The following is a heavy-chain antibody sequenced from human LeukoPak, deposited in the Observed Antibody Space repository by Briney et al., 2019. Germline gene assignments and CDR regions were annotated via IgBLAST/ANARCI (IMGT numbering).Heavy chain of an antibody. J-gene: IGHJ4*02. V-gene: IGHV3-9*01. CDR3: AKDEGPNY. CDR2: IDWNSGLI. Sequence: GGSLRLSCAASGFTFDDYAMHWVRQAPGKGLEWVSGIDWNSGLIGYADSVEGRFTISRDNSKNTLYLQMNSLRAEDTAVYYCAKDEGPNYWGQGTLVTVSS. CDR1: GFTFDDYA.